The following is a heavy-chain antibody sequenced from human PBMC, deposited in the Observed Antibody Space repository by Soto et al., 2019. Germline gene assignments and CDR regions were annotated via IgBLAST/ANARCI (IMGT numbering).Heavy chain of an antibody. J-gene: IGHJ5*02. CDR1: GFSLSTSGVG. CDR3: ALKGYWFDP. CDR2: IYWDDDK. Sequence: QITLKESGPPLVKPTQTLTLTCTFSGFSLSTSGVGVGWIRQPPGKALEWLALIYWDDDKRYSPSLKSRLTIPKDTSKNLVVLTMTNMDPVETPLYYVALKGYWFDPWGQGTLVTVSS. D-gene: IGHD2-2*01. V-gene: IGHV2-5*02.